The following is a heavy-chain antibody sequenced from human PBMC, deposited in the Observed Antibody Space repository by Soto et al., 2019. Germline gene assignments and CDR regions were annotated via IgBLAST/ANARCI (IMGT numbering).Heavy chain of an antibody. D-gene: IGHD3-22*01. J-gene: IGHJ4*02. CDR1: GFTFSSYA. Sequence: AGGSLRLSCAASGFTFSSYAMHWARQAPGKGLEWVAVISYDGSNKYYADSVKGRFTISRDNSKNTLYLQMNSLRAEDTAVYYCARDFAITMIVVVITTPDYWGQGTLVTVSS. CDR2: ISYDGSNK. V-gene: IGHV3-30-3*01. CDR3: ARDFAITMIVVVITTPDY.